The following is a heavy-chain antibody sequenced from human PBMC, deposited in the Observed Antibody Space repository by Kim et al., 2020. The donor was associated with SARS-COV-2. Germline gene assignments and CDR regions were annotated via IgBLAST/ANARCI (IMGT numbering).Heavy chain of an antibody. CDR2: IYTSGGT. D-gene: IGHD2-2*02. Sequence: SETLSLTCTVSGGSISNYHWSWIRQPAGKGLEWIGRIYTSGGTNYSPSLKSRVTISIDTSKSQFSLNLSSVTAADTAVYYCERVGRSSTVCYTRGMDVWGQGTTVTDSS. V-gene: IGHV4-4*07. CDR1: GGSISNYH. J-gene: IGHJ6*02. CDR3: ERVGRSSTVCYTRGMDV.